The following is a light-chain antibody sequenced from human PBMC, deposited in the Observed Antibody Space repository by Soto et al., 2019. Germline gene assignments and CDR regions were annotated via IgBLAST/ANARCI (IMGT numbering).Light chain of an antibody. J-gene: IGLJ2*01. Sequence: QSALTQPASVSGSPGQSITISCTGTSSDVGGYNYVSWYQANPGRAPKLIIYDVSNRPSGISNRFSGSKSGNTASLTISGLQAEDEAVYYCSSYTSSGTLVVFGGGTKLTVL. CDR1: SSDVGGYNY. CDR2: DVS. CDR3: SSYTSSGTLVV. V-gene: IGLV2-14*01.